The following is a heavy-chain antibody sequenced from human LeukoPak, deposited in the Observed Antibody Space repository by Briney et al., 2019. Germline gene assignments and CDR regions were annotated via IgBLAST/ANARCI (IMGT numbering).Heavy chain of an antibody. V-gene: IGHV1-24*01. D-gene: IGHD5-12*01. CDR3: ATFASGYDPYFDY. CDR2: FDPEDGET. Sequence: ASVKVSCKVSGYTFTELSMHWVRQAPGKGLEWMGGFDPEDGETIYAQKFQGRVTMTEDTSTDTAYMELSSLRSEDTAVYYCATFASGYDPYFDYWGQGTLVTVSS. J-gene: IGHJ4*02. CDR1: GYTFTELS.